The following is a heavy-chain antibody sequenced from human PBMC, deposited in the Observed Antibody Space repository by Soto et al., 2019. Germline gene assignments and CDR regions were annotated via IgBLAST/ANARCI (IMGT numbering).Heavy chain of an antibody. CDR2: INHSGST. D-gene: IGHD3-10*02. CDR3: AGMYGDPRDY. CDR1: GGSFSGYY. V-gene: IGHV4-34*01. J-gene: IGHJ4*02. Sequence: QVQLQQWGAGLLKPSETLSLTCAVYGGSFSGYYWSWIRQPPGKGLEWIGEINHSGSTNYNPSLKSRVTISVDPSKNQFSLKLSSVTAADTAVYYCAGMYGDPRDYWGQGTLVTVSS.